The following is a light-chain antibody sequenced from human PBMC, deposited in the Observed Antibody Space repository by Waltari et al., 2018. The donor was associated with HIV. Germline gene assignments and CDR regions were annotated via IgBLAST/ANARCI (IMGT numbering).Light chain of an antibody. CDR2: RNY. V-gene: IGLV1-47*01. CDR3: AVWDVSLNGRV. CDR1: SSNIGSNH. Sequence: QSVLSQPPSASGTPGQRVTFSCSGSSSNIGSNHVYWYQQFPGTAPTPLIYRNYPRPSGVPDRCSGSKSGTSASLASSGLRSEDEADYYCAVWDVSLNGRVFGGGTKLTVL. J-gene: IGLJ3*02.